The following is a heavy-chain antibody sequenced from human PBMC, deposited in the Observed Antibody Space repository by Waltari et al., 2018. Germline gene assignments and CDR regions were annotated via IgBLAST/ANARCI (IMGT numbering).Heavy chain of an antibody. D-gene: IGHD1-26*01. CDR2: IYNDGST. V-gene: IGHV3-53*01. CDR1: GLSVSSDY. CDR3: AREIGVGTTSAFDI. Sequence: GGSLRLSCAASGLSVSSDYMTWVRQAPGKGLEWVSIIYNDGSTYYADSVKGRFTISRDNSKNTLYLQMNSLRAEDTAVYYCAREIGVGTTSAFDIWGQGTMVTVSS. J-gene: IGHJ3*02.